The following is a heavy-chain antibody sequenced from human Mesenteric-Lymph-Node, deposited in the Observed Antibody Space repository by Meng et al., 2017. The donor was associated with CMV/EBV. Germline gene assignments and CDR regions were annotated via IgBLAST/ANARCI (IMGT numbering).Heavy chain of an antibody. Sequence: SGGSVSTNSYYWGWIRQPPGKGLEWVGSISYTGSTYYTPSLKSRLTISLDTSKNRFSLKLNSVTAADTAVYSCARHGVAVAGTRWFDPWGQGTLVTVSS. CDR1: GGSVSTNSYY. D-gene: IGHD6-19*01. CDR3: ARHGVAVAGTRWFDP. CDR2: ISYTGST. V-gene: IGHV4-39*01. J-gene: IGHJ5*02.